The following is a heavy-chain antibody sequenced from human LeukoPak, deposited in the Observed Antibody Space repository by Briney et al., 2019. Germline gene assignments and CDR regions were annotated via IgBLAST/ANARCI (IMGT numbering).Heavy chain of an antibody. CDR1: GYTFTSYD. CDR2: MNPNSGNT. CDR3: ARSSSSWLDY. V-gene: IGHV1-8*01. J-gene: IGHJ4*02. Sequence: GASVKVSCKASGYTFTSYDINWVRQATGQGLEWMGWMNPNSGNTGYAQKFQGRVTISRNTSISTAYMELSGLRSEDTAVYYCARSSSSWLDYWGQGTLVTVSS. D-gene: IGHD6-13*01.